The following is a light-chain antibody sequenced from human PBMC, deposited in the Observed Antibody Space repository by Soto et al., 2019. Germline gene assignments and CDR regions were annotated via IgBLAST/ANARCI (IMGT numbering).Light chain of an antibody. CDR1: SSDVGGYNR. V-gene: IGLV2-18*02. CDR3: TSYASSSAYV. Sequence: QSALTQPPSVSGSPGQSVAISCTGTSSDVGGYNRVSWYQQPPGKAPKLLIYDVSNRPSGGSTRFSGSKSGNTASLTISGLQAEEEADYYCTSYASSSAYVFGPGTKVTVL. J-gene: IGLJ1*01. CDR2: DVS.